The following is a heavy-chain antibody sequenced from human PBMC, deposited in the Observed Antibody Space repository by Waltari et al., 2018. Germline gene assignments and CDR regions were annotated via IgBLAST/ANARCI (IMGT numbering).Heavy chain of an antibody. CDR3: ARGAIAGVGAFDI. CDR1: GYSLSSGYY. D-gene: IGHD2-21*01. J-gene: IGHJ3*02. V-gene: IGHV4-38-2*01. CDR2: IYHSGST. Sequence: QVQLQESGPGLVKPSETLSLTCAVSGYSLSSGYYWGWIRQPPGKGLEWIGSIYHSGSTYYNPSLKSRVTISVDTSKNQFSLKLSSVTAADTAVYYCARGAIAGVGAFDIWGQGTMVTVSS.